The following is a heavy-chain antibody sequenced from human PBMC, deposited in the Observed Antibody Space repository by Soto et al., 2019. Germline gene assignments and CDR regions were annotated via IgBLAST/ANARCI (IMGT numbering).Heavy chain of an antibody. V-gene: IGHV4-39*01. J-gene: IGHJ4*02. CDR3: ARGEMATSGYFDY. Sequence: QLQLQESGPGLVKPSETLSLTCTVSGGSISSSSYYWGWIRQPPGKGLEWIGSIYYSGSTYYNPSLKSRVTISVDTSKNQFSLKLSSVTAADTAVYYCARGEMATSGYFDYWGQGTLVTVSS. D-gene: IGHD5-12*01. CDR2: IYYSGST. CDR1: GGSISSSSYY.